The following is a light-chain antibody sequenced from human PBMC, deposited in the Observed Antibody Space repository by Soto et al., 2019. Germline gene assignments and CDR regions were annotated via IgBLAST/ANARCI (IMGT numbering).Light chain of an antibody. CDR1: QTLLHSNGKSY. CDR2: EVS. J-gene: IGKJ4*01. CDR3: LQSLHFPLT. V-gene: IGKV2D-29*01. Sequence: EIVMTQTPLSLSVTPGQSASISCRSSQTLLHSNGKSYLYWYLQKAGQAPQLLIYEVSKRFSGVPDRFSGSGAVTDFTLKISRVEADDVGVYYCLQSLHFPLTFGGGTKVEIK.